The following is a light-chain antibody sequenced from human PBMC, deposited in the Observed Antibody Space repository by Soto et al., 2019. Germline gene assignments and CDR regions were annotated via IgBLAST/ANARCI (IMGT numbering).Light chain of an antibody. CDR2: SNN. CDR3: AACDDGLKRGVV. V-gene: IGLV1-44*01. CDR1: SSNIGSNT. Sequence: QSVLTQPPSASGTPGQRVTISCSGSSSNIGSNTVNWYQQLPGTAPKLLIYSNNQRPSGVPDRFSGSKSGTSASLAISGLQSEDEADYYYAACDDGLKRGVVFGGGTKVTVL. J-gene: IGLJ2*01.